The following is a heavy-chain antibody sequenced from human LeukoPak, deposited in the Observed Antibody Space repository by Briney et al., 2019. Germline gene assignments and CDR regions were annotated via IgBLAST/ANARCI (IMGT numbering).Heavy chain of an antibody. CDR3: ARAPYSYGPFYYFDY. Sequence: SETLSLTCAVYGGSFSGYYWSWIRQPPGKGLEWIGEINHSGSTNYNPSLKSRVTISVDTPKNQFSLKLSSVTAADTAVYYCARAPYSYGPFYYFDYWGQGTLVTVSS. CDR2: INHSGST. V-gene: IGHV4-34*01. D-gene: IGHD5-18*01. CDR1: GGSFSGYY. J-gene: IGHJ4*02.